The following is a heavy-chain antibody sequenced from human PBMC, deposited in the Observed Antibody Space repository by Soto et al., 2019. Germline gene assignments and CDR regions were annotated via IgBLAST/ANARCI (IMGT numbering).Heavy chain of an antibody. V-gene: IGHV3-48*02. Sequence: EVQLVESGGGLVQPGGSLRLSCAASGFTFNTYHMNWVRQAPGKGLEWVSYISGSSSTIYYADSVKGRFTISRDNAKNSLYLQMNSLRDEDTAVYYCATAADTGNVAMDVWGQGTTVTVSS. CDR1: GFTFNTYH. CDR3: ATAADTGNVAMDV. CDR2: ISGSSSTI. J-gene: IGHJ6*02. D-gene: IGHD5-18*01.